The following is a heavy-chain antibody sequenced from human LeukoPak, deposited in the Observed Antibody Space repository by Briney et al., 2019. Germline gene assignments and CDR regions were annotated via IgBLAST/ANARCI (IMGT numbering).Heavy chain of an antibody. CDR3: ARGESVEMATIPDPLFDY. Sequence: GGSLRLSCAASGFTVSSNYMSWVRQAPGKGLEWVSVIYSGGSTYYADSVKGRFTISRDNSKNTLYLQMNSLRAEDTAVYYCARGESVEMATIPDPLFDYWGQGTLVTVSS. CDR2: IYSGGST. D-gene: IGHD5-24*01. V-gene: IGHV3-53*01. J-gene: IGHJ4*02. CDR1: GFTVSSNY.